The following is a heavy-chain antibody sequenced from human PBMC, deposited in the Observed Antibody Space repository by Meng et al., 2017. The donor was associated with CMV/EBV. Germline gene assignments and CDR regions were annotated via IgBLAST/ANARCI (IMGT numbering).Heavy chain of an antibody. J-gene: IGHJ6*02. CDR1: GGSISSSSYY. V-gene: IGHV4-39*07. D-gene: IGHD3-3*01. CDR3: ASCLSSITLFGSYGMDV. Sequence: SETLSLTCTVSGGSISSSSYYWGWIRQPPGKGLEWIGSIYYSGSTDYNPSLKSRVTISVDTSKNQFSLKLSSVTAADTAVYYCASCLSSITLFGSYGMDVWGQGTTVTVSS. CDR2: IYYSGST.